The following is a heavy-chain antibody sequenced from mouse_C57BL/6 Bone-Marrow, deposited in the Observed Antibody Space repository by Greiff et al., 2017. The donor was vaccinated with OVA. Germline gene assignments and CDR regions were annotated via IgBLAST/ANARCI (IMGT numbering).Heavy chain of an antibody. CDR2: IYPRDGST. CDR1: GYTFTSYD. D-gene: IGHD1-1*01. V-gene: IGHV1-85*01. CDR3: ARPMYYGSSDGYWYFDV. J-gene: IGHJ1*03. Sequence: QVQLQQSGPELVKPGASVKLSCKASGYTFTSYDINWVKQRPGQGLEWIGWIYPRDGSTKYNEKFKGKATLTVDTSSSTAYMELHSLTSEDSAVYFCARPMYYGSSDGYWYFDVWGTGTTVTVSS.